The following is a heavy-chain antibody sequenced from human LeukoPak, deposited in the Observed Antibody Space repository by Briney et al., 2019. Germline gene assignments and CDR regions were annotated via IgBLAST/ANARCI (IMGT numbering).Heavy chain of an antibody. CDR3: AILSDGAYCGGDCFYLDC. J-gene: IGHJ4*02. D-gene: IGHD2-21*02. Sequence: SVRVSCKASGDTFSSHSMNWVRQAPGQGLEWMGGIIPILDVTNYAQKLQGRVTITADKSTGTAYMELSSLRSEDTAVYYCAILSDGAYCGGDCFYLDCWGQGTLVTVSS. CDR1: GDTFSSHS. V-gene: IGHV1-69*02. CDR2: IIPILDVT.